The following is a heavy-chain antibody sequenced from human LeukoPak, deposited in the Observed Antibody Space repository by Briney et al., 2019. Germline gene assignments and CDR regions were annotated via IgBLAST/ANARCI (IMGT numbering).Heavy chain of an antibody. CDR1: GGSISSYY. CDR3: ARAELDYYGSGSPPFDY. Sequence: SETLSLTCTVSGGSISSYYWSWIRQPPGKGLEWIGCIYYSGSTNYNPSLKSRVTISVDTSKNQFSLKLSSVTAADTAMYYCARAELDYYGSGSPPFDYWGQGTLVTVSS. D-gene: IGHD3-10*01. CDR2: IYYSGST. J-gene: IGHJ4*02. V-gene: IGHV4-59*01.